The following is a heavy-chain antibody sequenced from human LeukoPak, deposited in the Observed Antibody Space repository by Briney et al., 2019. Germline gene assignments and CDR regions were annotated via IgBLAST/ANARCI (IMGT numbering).Heavy chain of an antibody. Sequence: GGSLRLSCTASGFTFGDYAMSWFRQAPGKGLEWVGFIRSKAYGGTTEYAASVKGRFTISRDDSKSIAYLQMNSLKTEDTAVYYCTRTRKEITMIVVAIFDYWGQGTLVTVSS. CDR3: TRTRKEITMIVVAIFDY. V-gene: IGHV3-49*03. CDR2: IRSKAYGGTT. CDR1: GFTFGDYA. D-gene: IGHD3-22*01. J-gene: IGHJ4*02.